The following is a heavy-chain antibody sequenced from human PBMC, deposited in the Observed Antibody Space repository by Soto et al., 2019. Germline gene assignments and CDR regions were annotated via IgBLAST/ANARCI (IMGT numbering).Heavy chain of an antibody. Sequence: EVQLLESGGGLVQPGGSLRLSCAASGFTFSNYAMSWVRQAPGKGLEWLLALSGSDGTTYYADSVKGRFTISRDNSRNTLYLHMNSLRAEDTAVYSCAKGDNDGWYWYFDLWGRGTLVTVSS. D-gene: IGHD1-1*01. CDR2: LSGSDGTT. V-gene: IGHV3-23*01. CDR1: GFTFSNYA. CDR3: AKGDNDGWYWYFDL. J-gene: IGHJ2*01.